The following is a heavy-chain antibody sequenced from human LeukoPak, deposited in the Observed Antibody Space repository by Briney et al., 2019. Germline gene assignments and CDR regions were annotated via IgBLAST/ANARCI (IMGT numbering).Heavy chain of an antibody. J-gene: IGHJ4*02. CDR3: ARDRPVVGTI. Sequence: GGSLRLSCAGSGITFSSHWMSLVRQAPGKGLEWVAHIKEDGREKYYVGSVKGRFTISRDNAKNLLFLQMNSLRVEDTAVYYCARDRPVVGTIWGQGILVTVSS. CDR2: IKEDGREK. V-gene: IGHV3-7*01. CDR1: GITFSSHW. D-gene: IGHD6-19*01.